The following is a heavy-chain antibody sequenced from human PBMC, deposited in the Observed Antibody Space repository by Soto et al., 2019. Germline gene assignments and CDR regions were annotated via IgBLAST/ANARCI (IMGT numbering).Heavy chain of an antibody. Sequence: GGSLRLSCAASGFTFSNAWMSWVRQAPGKGLEWVGRIKSKTDGGTTDYAAPVKGRFTISRDDSKNTLYLQMNSLKTEDTAVYYCTTHERIYSYASSGYYYFDYWGQGTLVTVSS. V-gene: IGHV3-15*01. CDR3: TTHERIYSYASSGYYYFDY. CDR2: IKSKTDGGTT. D-gene: IGHD3-22*01. CDR1: GFTFSNAW. J-gene: IGHJ4*02.